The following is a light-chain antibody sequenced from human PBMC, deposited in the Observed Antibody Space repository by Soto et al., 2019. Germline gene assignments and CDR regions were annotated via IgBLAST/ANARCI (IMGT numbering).Light chain of an antibody. CDR1: QSISSW. J-gene: IGKJ4*01. V-gene: IGKV1-5*03. CDR3: QQYNSYPLT. Sequence: DSHITPSPYTPSAYVWDRDTITFPASQSISSWLAWYQQKPGKAPKLLIYKASSLESGVPSRFSGSGSGTEFTLTISSLQPDDFATYYCQQYNSYPLTFGGGTKVDIK. CDR2: KAS.